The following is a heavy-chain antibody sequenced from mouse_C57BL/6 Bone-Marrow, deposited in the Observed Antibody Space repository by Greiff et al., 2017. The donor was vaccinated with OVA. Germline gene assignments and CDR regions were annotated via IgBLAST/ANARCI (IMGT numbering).Heavy chain of an antibody. V-gene: IGHV5-6*02. CDR1: GFTFSSYG. CDR2: ISSGGSYT. CDR3: ARRDGYPYWYFDV. J-gene: IGHJ1*03. D-gene: IGHD2-3*01. Sequence: DVKLVESGGDLVKPGGSLKLSCAASGFTFSSYGMSWVRQTPDKRLEWVATISSGGSYTYYPDSVKGRFTISRDNAKNTLYLQMSSLKSEDTAMYYCARRDGYPYWYFDVWGTGTTVTVSS.